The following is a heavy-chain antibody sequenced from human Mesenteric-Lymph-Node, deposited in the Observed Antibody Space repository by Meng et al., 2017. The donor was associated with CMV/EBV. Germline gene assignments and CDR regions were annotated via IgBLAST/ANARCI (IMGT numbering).Heavy chain of an antibody. CDR2: ISSSSSYI. D-gene: IGHD6-19*01. CDR1: GFTFSSYS. J-gene: IGHJ4*02. CDR3: ARGNEYRSGWITEGYFGL. V-gene: IGHV3-21*04. Sequence: GESLKISCAASGFTFSSYSMNWVRQAPGKGLEWVSSISSSSSYIYYADSVKGRFTISRDNSKNTLYLQMNSLRAEDTAVYYCARGNEYRSGWITEGYFGLWGQGMLVTVSS.